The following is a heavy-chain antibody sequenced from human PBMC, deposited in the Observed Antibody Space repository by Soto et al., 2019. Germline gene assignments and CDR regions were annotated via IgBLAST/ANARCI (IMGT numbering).Heavy chain of an antibody. J-gene: IGHJ5*01. CDR2: IYYSGST. CDR1: GGSIDSYY. D-gene: IGHD3-10*01. CDR3: ARGVSSFDL. Sequence: LSLTCTVSGGSIDSYYWSWIRQPPGKGLEWLGYIYYSGSTNYNPSLKSRGTISLDTSENKFSLNLRSVTAADTAVYYCARGVSSFDLWGQGTLVTVS. V-gene: IGHV4-59*01.